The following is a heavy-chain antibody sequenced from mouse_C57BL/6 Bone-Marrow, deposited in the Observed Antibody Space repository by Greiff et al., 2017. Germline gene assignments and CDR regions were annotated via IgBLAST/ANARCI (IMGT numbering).Heavy chain of an antibody. CDR2: IDPSDSYT. D-gene: IGHD4-1*01. Sequence: QVQLKQPGAELVMPGASVKLSCKASGYTFTSYWMHWVKQRPGQGLEWIGEIDPSDSYTNYNQKFKGKSTLTVDKSSSTAYMQLSSLTSEDSAVYYCARLSGTDFDYWGQGTTLTVSS. CDR1: GYTFTSYW. V-gene: IGHV1-69*01. CDR3: ARLSGTDFDY. J-gene: IGHJ2*01.